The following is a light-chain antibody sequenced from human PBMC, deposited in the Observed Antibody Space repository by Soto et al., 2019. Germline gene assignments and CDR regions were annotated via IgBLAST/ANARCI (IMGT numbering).Light chain of an antibody. Sequence: IQVTQSPSSVSASVGDRVIITCRASQSISNHLNWYLQKPGKAPKLLMYDASSLDSGVPSLFSCSGFGTDFTRTISSLKPEDFETDYCQQSYSTMWTFGQGTKVDIK. CDR2: DAS. CDR3: QQSYSTMWT. V-gene: IGKV1-39*01. J-gene: IGKJ1*01. CDR1: QSISNH.